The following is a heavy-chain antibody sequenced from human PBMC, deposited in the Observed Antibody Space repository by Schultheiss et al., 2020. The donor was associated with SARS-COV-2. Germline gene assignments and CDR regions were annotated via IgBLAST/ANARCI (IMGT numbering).Heavy chain of an antibody. Sequence: GGSLRLSCAASGFTFSSYGMHWVRQAPGKGLEWVAVISYDGIAKYNEDSVKGRFTVSRVNSQKTVDLQLNSLRTEDTAVYYCAKRYDFWSGYCDYWGQGTLVTVSS. CDR2: ISYDGIAK. CDR1: GFTFSSYG. J-gene: IGHJ4*02. CDR3: AKRYDFWSGYCDY. V-gene: IGHV3-30*18. D-gene: IGHD3-3*01.